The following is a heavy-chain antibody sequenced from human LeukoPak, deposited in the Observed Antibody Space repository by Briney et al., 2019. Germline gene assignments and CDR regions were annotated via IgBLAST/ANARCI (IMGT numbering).Heavy chain of an antibody. J-gene: IGHJ5*02. CDR3: ARDEVAAALNP. CDR1: GGSISNNY. Sequence: SETLSLTCTVSGGSISNNYWTWIRQPPGKGLEWIGYFYNSGSTNYNPSLKSRVTISVDTSKNQFSLKLSSVTAADTAVYYCARDEVAAALNPWGQGTLVTVSS. V-gene: IGHV4-59*12. D-gene: IGHD6-13*01. CDR2: FYNSGST.